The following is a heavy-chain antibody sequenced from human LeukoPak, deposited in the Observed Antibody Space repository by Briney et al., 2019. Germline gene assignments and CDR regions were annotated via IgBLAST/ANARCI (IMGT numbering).Heavy chain of an antibody. CDR2: INGRGDNT. Sequence: GGSLRLSCAASGFTFSSYAMNWVRQAPGKGLEGVSAINGRGDNTYYADSVKGRFTISRDNSKSTLFLQMNSLRAKDTAIYYCAKDRVSPGFNLFDPWGQGTLVTVSS. V-gene: IGHV3-23*01. D-gene: IGHD2/OR15-2a*01. CDR3: AKDRVSPGFNLFDP. J-gene: IGHJ5*02. CDR1: GFTFSSYA.